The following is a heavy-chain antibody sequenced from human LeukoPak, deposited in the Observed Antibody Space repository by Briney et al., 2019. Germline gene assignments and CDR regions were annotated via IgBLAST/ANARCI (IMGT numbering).Heavy chain of an antibody. J-gene: IGHJ4*02. Sequence: GGSLRLSCAASGFTFSGSAMHWVRQASGKGLEWVGRIRSKANNDATAYAASVKGRFTISRDDSKNTAYLQMNSLKTEDTAVYYCTRPDDYGDYWGQGTLVTVSS. CDR1: GFTFSGSA. V-gene: IGHV3-73*01. CDR2: IRSKANNDAT. CDR3: TRPDDYGDY.